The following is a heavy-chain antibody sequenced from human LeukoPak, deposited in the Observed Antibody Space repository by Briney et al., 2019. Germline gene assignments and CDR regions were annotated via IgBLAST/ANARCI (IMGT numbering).Heavy chain of an antibody. D-gene: IGHD2-15*01. CDR3: AKDADNYGMDV. J-gene: IGHJ6*02. CDR1: GFTFDDYA. Sequence: GGSLRLSCAASGFTFDDYAMHWVRQAPGKGLDGVSLVSGDGGSTYYADSVKGRFTISRDNSKNSLYLQMNSLRTEDTALYYCAKDADNYGMDVWGQGTTVTVSS. V-gene: IGHV3-43*02. CDR2: VSGDGGST.